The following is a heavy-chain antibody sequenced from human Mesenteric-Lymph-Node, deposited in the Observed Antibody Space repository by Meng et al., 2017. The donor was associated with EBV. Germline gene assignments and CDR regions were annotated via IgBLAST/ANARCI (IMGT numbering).Heavy chain of an antibody. CDR1: GGADCSCSDY. CDR2: IYYSGST. J-gene: IGHJ5*02. Sequence: EAGPGLVKAPEDLVPTCTASGGADCSCSDYWSWIRQPPGKGLEWIGYIYYSGSTNYNPSLKSRVTISVDTSKNQFSLKLSSVTAADTAVYYCARIVVPAATNNWFDPWGQGTLVTVSS. D-gene: IGHD2-2*01. CDR3: ARIVVPAATNNWFDP. V-gene: IGHV4-61*01.